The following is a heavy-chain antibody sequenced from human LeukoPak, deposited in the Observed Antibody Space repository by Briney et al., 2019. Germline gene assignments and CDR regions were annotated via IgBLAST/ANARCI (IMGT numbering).Heavy chain of an antibody. Sequence: SSETLSLTCAVYGGSFSGYYWSWIRQSPGKGLEWIGEINHDGSTDYNPSLKSRVTISVDTSKNQFSLKLSSVTAADTAVYYCARGDYGSFFDYWGQGTLVTVSS. V-gene: IGHV4-34*01. D-gene: IGHD4-17*01. CDR1: GGSFSGYY. CDR3: ARGDYGSFFDY. CDR2: INHDGST. J-gene: IGHJ4*02.